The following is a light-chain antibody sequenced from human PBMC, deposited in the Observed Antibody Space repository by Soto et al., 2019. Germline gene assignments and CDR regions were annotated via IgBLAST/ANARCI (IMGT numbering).Light chain of an antibody. CDR3: QQYGSSYPWT. CDR2: GAS. J-gene: IGKJ1*01. CDR1: QSVSSN. V-gene: IGKV3-20*01. Sequence: EIVMTQSPATLSVSPGDRATLSCRASQSVSSNLAWYQQKPGQAPRLLIYGASSRATGIPDRFSGSGSGTDSTLTIRRLEPEDFAVYYCQQYGSSYPWTFGQGTKVDIK.